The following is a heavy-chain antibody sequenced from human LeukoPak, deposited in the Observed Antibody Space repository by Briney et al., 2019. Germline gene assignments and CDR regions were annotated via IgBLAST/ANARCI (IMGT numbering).Heavy chain of an antibody. CDR3: ARGRVSSSTWYSTYYYYFYMDV. V-gene: IGHV4-4*07. CDR2: IYSSGRT. D-gene: IGHD6-13*01. CDR1: GGSITTYY. Sequence: SETLSLTCSVSGGSITTYYWSWIRQPAGKGLEWIGRIYSSGRTNYNPSLKNRVTMSVDTSKNQFSLKLRSATAADTAVYFCARGRVSSSTWYSTYYYYFYMDVWGKGTTVTVSS. J-gene: IGHJ6*03.